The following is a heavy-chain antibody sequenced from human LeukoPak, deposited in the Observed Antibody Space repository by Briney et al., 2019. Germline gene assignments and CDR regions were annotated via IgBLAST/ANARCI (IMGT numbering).Heavy chain of an antibody. D-gene: IGHD3-22*01. J-gene: IGHJ3*02. CDR3: ARALAGRITMIVVVNKTKGAFDI. CDR1: GGSFSGYY. V-gene: IGHV4-34*01. CDR2: INHSGST. Sequence: SETLSLTCAVYGGSFSGYYWSWIRQPPGKGLEWIGEINHSGSTNYNPSPKSRVTISVDTSKNQFSLKLSSVTAADTAVYYCARALAGRITMIVVVNKTKGAFDIWGQGTMVTVSS.